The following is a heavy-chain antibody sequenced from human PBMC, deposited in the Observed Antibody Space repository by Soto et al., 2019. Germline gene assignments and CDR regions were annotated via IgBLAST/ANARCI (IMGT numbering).Heavy chain of an antibody. CDR3: ARHSGTYYGAFDI. V-gene: IGHV4-34*01. CDR1: GGSISSYY. J-gene: IGHJ3*02. D-gene: IGHD1-26*01. Sequence: SETLSLPCTGSGGSISSYYWSWIRQPPGKGLEWIGEINSSGSTNYNPSLKSRVTISVDTSKNQISLKLSSLTAADTAVYFCARHSGTYYGAFDIWGHGTMVTVSS. CDR2: INSSGST.